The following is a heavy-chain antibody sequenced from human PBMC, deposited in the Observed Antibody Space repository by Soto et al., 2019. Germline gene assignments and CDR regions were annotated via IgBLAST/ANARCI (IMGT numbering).Heavy chain of an antibody. CDR2: ISSSISYI. CDR3: AKDRLAARPGFHS. Sequence: EVQLVESGGGLVKPGGSLRLSCAASGFTFSSYSMNWVRQAPGKGLEWVSSISSSISYIYYAASVKGRFPISRDNAKNSLYLQMNHLRTEHTAVYYCAKDRLAARPGFHSWGQGTMVTVSS. CDR1: GFTFSSYS. V-gene: IGHV3-21*01. J-gene: IGHJ4*02. D-gene: IGHD6-6*01.